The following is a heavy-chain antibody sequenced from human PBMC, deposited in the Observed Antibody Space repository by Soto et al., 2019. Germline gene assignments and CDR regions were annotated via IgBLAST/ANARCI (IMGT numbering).Heavy chain of an antibody. J-gene: IGHJ4*02. Sequence: ASVKVSCKASGYTFTSYGISWVRQAPGQGLEWMGWINAGNGNTKYSQQFQGRVTITRDTSASTAYMELSSLSSEDTAVYYCARSSGYYYLEYWGQGTLVTVSS. D-gene: IGHD3-22*01. CDR3: ARSSGYYYLEY. CDR2: INAGNGNT. V-gene: IGHV1-3*01. CDR1: GYTFTSYG.